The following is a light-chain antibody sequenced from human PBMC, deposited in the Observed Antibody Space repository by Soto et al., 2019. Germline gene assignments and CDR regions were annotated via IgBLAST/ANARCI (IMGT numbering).Light chain of an antibody. CDR2: GAS. CDR3: QQRSNWPRT. J-gene: IGKJ1*01. Sequence: EIVLTQSPATLSLSPGERATLSCRASQSISTSLAWYQQKPGQAPRLLIFGASNRATGIPARFSGSGSGTDFTLTISSLEPEDFAVYYCQQRSNWPRTFGQGTKVEFK. CDR1: QSISTS. V-gene: IGKV3-11*01.